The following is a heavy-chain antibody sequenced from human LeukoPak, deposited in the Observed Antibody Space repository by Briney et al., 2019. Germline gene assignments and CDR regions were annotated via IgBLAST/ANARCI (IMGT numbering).Heavy chain of an antibody. CDR1: GFTFSSYA. CDR2: ISYDGSNK. V-gene: IGHV3-30-3*01. D-gene: IGHD3-3*01. CDR3: AKAVRISRFLEGFHSPNGMDV. J-gene: IGHJ6*02. Sequence: PGGSLRLSCAASGFTFSSYAMHWVRQAPGKGLEWVAVISYDGSNKYYADSVKGRFTISRDNSKNTLYLQMNSLRAEDTAVYYCAKAVRISRFLEGFHSPNGMDVWGQGTTVTVSS.